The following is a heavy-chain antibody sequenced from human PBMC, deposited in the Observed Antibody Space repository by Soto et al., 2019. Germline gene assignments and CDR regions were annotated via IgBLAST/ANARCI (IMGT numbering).Heavy chain of an antibody. CDR3: ARGKNDFWSGYYIDY. V-gene: IGHV4-59*01. Sequence: SETLSLTCTVSGGSISSYYWGWIRQPPGKGLEWIGYIYYSGSTNYNPSLKSRVTISVDTSKNQFSLKLSSVTAADTAVYYCARGKNDFWSGYYIDYWGQGTLVTVSS. CDR1: GGSISSYY. J-gene: IGHJ4*02. CDR2: IYYSGST. D-gene: IGHD3-3*01.